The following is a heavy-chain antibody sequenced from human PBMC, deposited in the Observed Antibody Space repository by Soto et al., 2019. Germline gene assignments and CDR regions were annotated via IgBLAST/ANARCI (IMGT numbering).Heavy chain of an antibody. Sequence: QVQLVQSGGEVKKPGASVTVSCKASGYTFINYHITWVRQAPGQGLEWMAWINTYNGMTDYSQRFQGRVTMARDPSTSTAYLELRNLGWDDTAVYFCAKSPRGEMATDWGQGTLVTVSS. D-gene: IGHD5-12*01. V-gene: IGHV1-18*01. CDR2: INTYNGMT. J-gene: IGHJ4*02. CDR3: AKSPRGEMATD. CDR1: GYTFINYH.